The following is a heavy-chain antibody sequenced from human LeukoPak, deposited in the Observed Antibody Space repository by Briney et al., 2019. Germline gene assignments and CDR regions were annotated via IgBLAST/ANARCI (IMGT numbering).Heavy chain of an antibody. D-gene: IGHD2-15*01. Sequence: SETLSLTCNVYGGSISDYYWNWIRQPPGKGLEWIGYIHHSGTTSSNPSLKSLGTISIDTSKNQFSLNLKSVTAADTAIYYCARWPIHLGYCSGSSCHKWFDPWGQGTLVTASS. CDR2: IHHSGTT. V-gene: IGHV4-59*08. CDR3: ARWPIHLGYCSGSSCHKWFDP. J-gene: IGHJ5*02. CDR1: GGSISDYY.